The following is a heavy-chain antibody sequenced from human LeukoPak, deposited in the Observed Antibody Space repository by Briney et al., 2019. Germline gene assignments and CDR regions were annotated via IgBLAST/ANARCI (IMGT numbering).Heavy chain of an antibody. J-gene: IGHJ3*02. CDR3: AKDIWSGLGYCSSTSCLGSFRAFDI. V-gene: IGHV3-43*01. CDR1: GFTFDDYT. CDR2: ISWDGGST. Sequence: VGSLRLSCAASGFTFDDYTMHWVRQAPGKGLEWVSLISWDGGSTYYADSVKGRFTISRDNSKNSLYLQMNSLRTEDTALYYCAKDIWSGLGYCSSTSCLGSFRAFDIWGQGTMVTVSS. D-gene: IGHD2-2*01.